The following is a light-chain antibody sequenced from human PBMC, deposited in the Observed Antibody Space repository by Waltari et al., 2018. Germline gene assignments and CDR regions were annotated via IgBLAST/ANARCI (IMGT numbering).Light chain of an antibody. Sequence: SYELPPPPPGSVARGPTSRIPYPGTALPTHFVICYHQKPGQAPILVMYKGSERPSGIPERFSVSSSGTTVTLTISGVQAEDEADYYCQSGDNSGTNRVLFGGGTKLTVL. J-gene: IGLJ3*02. CDR2: KGS. CDR3: QSGDNSGTNRVL. CDR1: ALPTHF. V-gene: IGLV3-25*03.